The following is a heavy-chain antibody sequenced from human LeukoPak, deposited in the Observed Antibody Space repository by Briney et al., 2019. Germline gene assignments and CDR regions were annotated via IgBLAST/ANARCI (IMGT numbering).Heavy chain of an antibody. J-gene: IGHJ4*02. V-gene: IGHV4-34*01. Sequence: SETLSLTCAVYGGSFSGYYWSWIRQPPGKGLEWIGEINHSGSTNYNPSLKSRVTISVDTSKNQFSLKLSSVTAADTAVYYCARGLVPAAMFYWGQGTLVTVSS. CDR1: GGSFSGYY. CDR3: ARGLVPAAMFY. D-gene: IGHD2-2*01. CDR2: INHSGST.